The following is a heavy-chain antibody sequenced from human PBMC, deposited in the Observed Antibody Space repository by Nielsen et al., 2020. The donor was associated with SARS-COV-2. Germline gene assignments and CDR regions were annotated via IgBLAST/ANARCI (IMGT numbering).Heavy chain of an antibody. CDR1: GGSFSGYY. V-gene: IGHV4-34*01. CDR3: ARAPRNCSSTSCENYYYYGMDV. Sequence: SETLSLTCAVYGGSFSGYYWSWIRQPPGKGLEWIGEINHSGSTNYNPSLKSRVTISVDTSKNQFSLKLSSVTAADTAVYYCARAPRNCSSTSCENYYYYGMDVWGQGTTVTVSS. CDR2: INHSGST. D-gene: IGHD2-2*01. J-gene: IGHJ6*02.